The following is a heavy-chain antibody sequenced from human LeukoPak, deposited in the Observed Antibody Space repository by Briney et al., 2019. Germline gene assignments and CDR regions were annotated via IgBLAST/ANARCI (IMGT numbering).Heavy chain of an antibody. V-gene: IGHV1-2*02. CDR3: ARLDYYGSKGGWLTP. J-gene: IGHJ5*02. CDR1: GYTFTGYY. Sequence: ASVKVSCKASGYTFTGYYMHWVRQAPGQGLEWMGWINPNSGGTSYAQKFQGRVTMTRDTSISTAYMELSRLRSEDTAVYYCARLDYYGSKGGWLTPWGQGTLVTVSS. D-gene: IGHD3-10*01. CDR2: INPNSGGT.